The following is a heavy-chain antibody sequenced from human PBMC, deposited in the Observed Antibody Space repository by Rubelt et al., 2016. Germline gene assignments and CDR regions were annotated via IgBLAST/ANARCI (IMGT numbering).Heavy chain of an antibody. Sequence: GEINHSGSTNYNPSLKSRVTISVDTSKNQFSLKLSSVTAADTAVYYCARGRNLSRGRIAARLDYWGQGTLVTVSS. V-gene: IGHV4-34*01. CDR3: ARGRNLSRGRIAARLDY. J-gene: IGHJ4*02. CDR2: INHSGST. D-gene: IGHD6-6*01.